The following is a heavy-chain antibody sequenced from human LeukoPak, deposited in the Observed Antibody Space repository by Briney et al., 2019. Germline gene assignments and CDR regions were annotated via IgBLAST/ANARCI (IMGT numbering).Heavy chain of an antibody. Sequence: SETLSLTCGVSGGSVTSTNWWTWVRQPPGKGLERIGEVHLDGRTNYNPSLKSRLTMSVDLSENHISLKLTSVTAADTAVYYCARGRWLPNAFDIWGQGTMVTVFS. CDR3: ARGRWLPNAFDI. D-gene: IGHD5-24*01. CDR2: VHLDGRT. V-gene: IGHV4-4*02. CDR1: GGSVTSTNW. J-gene: IGHJ3*02.